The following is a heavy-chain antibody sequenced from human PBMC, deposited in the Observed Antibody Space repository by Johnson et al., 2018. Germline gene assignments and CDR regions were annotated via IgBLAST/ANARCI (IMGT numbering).Heavy chain of an antibody. V-gene: IGHV3-30*18. D-gene: IGHD5-18*01. J-gene: IGHJ3*02. CDR2: ISYDGRNK. CDR3: AKDRAGRYSSRGSDAFDI. CDR1: GFTFNNFG. Sequence: QVQLVQSGGGVVQPGRSLRLSCGASGFTFNNFGMHWVRQAPGKGLEWVADISYDGRNKNYADSVKGRFAISRDNSKNTLYVQMDSLRAEDKAVYYCAKDRAGRYSSRGSDAFDIWGPGTMVTVSS.